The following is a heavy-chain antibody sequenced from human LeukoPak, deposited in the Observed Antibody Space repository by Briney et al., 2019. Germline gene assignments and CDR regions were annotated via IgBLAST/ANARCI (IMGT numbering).Heavy chain of an antibody. V-gene: IGHV4-59*01. CDR2: VSYSGSA. Sequence: SETLSLTCSVSGGSISPYYWSWVRQPPGKGLEWIGYVSYSGSADYNPSLKSRVIISIDTSKNQFSLRLSSPTAADTAVYYCARENDRYGRIDYWGQGTQVTVSS. J-gene: IGHJ4*02. CDR3: ARENDRYGRIDY. CDR1: GGSISPYY. D-gene: IGHD5-18*01.